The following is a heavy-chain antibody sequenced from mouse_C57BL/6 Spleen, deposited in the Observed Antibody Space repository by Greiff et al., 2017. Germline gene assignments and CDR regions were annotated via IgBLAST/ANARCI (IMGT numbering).Heavy chain of an antibody. J-gene: IGHJ2*01. CDR1: GYTFTSYW. Sequence: VQLQQPGAELVKPGASVKLSCKASGYTFTSYWMHWVKQRPGQGLEWIGMIHPNSGSTNYNEKFKSKDTLTVDKSSSTAYMQLSSLTSEDSAVYYCAREGITTVVATNFDYWGQGTTLTVSS. CDR3: AREGITTVVATNFDY. CDR2: IHPNSGST. D-gene: IGHD1-1*01. V-gene: IGHV1-64*01.